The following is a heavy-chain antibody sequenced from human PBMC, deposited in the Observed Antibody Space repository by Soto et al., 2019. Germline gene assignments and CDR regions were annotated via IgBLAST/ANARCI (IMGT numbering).Heavy chain of an antibody. CDR2: IYYSGST. J-gene: IGHJ4*02. Sequence: QLQLQESGPGLVKPSETLSLTCTVSGGSISSSSYYWGWIRQPPGKGLEWIGSIYYSGSTYYNPSLKSRLTISVDTSKNQFSLKLSSVTAADTAVYYCATTTGYSSGWYDYWGQGTLVTVSS. CDR3: ATTTGYSSGWYDY. CDR1: GGSISSSSYY. V-gene: IGHV4-39*01. D-gene: IGHD6-19*01.